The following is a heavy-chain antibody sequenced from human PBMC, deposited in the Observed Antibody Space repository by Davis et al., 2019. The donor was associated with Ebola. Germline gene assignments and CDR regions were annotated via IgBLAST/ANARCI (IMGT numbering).Heavy chain of an antibody. CDR3: ARGGRGSHYQLPHFDY. J-gene: IGHJ4*02. Sequence: PSETLSLTCTVSGGSVSSGSYYWSWIRQPPGKGLEWIGYIYYSGSTNYNPSLKSRVTISVDTSKNQFSLKLSSVTAADTAVYYCARGGRGSHYQLPHFDYWGQGTLVTVSS. D-gene: IGHD2-2*01. CDR2: IYYSGST. CDR1: GGSVSSGSYY. V-gene: IGHV4-61*01.